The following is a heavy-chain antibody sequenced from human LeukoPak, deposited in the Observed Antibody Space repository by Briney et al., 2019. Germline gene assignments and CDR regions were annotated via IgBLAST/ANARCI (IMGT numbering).Heavy chain of an antibody. V-gene: IGHV1-46*01. CDR2: INPSGGST. CDR3: AREVYCGGDCYPREDNWFDP. J-gene: IGHJ5*02. CDR1: GYTFTSYY. D-gene: IGHD2-21*02. Sequence: VSVKVSCKASGYTFTSYYMHWVRQAPGQGLEWMGIINPSGGSTSYAQKFQGRVTMTRDTSTSTVYMELSSLRSEDTAVYYCAREVYCGGDCYPREDNWFDPWGQGTLVTVSS.